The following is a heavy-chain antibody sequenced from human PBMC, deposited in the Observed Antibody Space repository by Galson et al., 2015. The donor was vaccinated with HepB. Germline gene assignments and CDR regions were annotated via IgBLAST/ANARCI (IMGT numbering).Heavy chain of an antibody. Sequence: SLRLSCAASGFTFSSYAMHWVRQAPGKGLEWVAVISYDGSNKYYADSVKGRFTISRDNSKNTLYLQMNSLRAEDTAVYYCAREVNGYSSSLVGMDVWGQGTTVTVSS. CDR1: GFTFSSYA. D-gene: IGHD6-13*01. V-gene: IGHV3-30*04. J-gene: IGHJ6*02. CDR2: ISYDGSNK. CDR3: AREVNGYSSSLVGMDV.